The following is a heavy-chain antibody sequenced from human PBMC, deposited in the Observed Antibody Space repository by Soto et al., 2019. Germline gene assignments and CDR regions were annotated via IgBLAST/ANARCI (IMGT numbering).Heavy chain of an antibody. CDR2: ISYDGSNK. CDR1: GFTFSSYA. CDR3: ATLSPGIEQSLVRWTGLGMDV. D-gene: IGHD6-19*01. Sequence: QVQLVESGGGVVQPGRSLRLSCAASGFTFSSYAMHWVRQAPGKGLEWVAVISYDGSNKYYADSVKGRFTISRDNSKNTFNLQMNSLRAEDTAVYYGATLSPGIEQSLVRWTGLGMDVWGQGTTVTVSS. J-gene: IGHJ6*02. V-gene: IGHV3-30-3*01.